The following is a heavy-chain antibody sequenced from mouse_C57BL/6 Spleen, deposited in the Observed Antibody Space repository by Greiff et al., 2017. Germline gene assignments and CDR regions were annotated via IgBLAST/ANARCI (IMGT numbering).Heavy chain of an antibody. J-gene: IGHJ2*01. V-gene: IGHV14-4*01. CDR1: GFNIKDDY. CDR3: TTGGD. CDR2: IDPENGDT. Sequence: DVHLVESGAELVRPGASVKLSCTASGFNIKDDYMHWVKQRPEQGLEWIGWIDPENGDTEYAAKFQGKATITADTSSNTAYLQLSSLTSEDTAVYYCTTGGDWGQGTTLTVSS.